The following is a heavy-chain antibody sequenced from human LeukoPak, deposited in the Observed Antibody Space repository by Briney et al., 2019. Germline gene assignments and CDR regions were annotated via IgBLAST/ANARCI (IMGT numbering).Heavy chain of an antibody. Sequence: SETLSLTCTVSGGSISSYCWSWIRQPPGKGLEWIGYIYYSGSTNYNPSLKSRVTMSVDTSKNQFSLKLSSVTAADTAVYYCARGKAVAEFDYWGQGTLVTVSS. CDR3: ARGKAVAEFDY. D-gene: IGHD6-19*01. CDR1: GGSISSYC. V-gene: IGHV4-59*12. CDR2: IYYSGST. J-gene: IGHJ4*02.